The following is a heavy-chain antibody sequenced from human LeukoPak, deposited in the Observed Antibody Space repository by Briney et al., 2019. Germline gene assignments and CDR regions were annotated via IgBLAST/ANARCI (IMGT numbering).Heavy chain of an antibody. Sequence: EASVKVSCKASGYTFTSYYMHWVRQAPGQGLEWMGIINPSGGSTSYAQKFQGRVTMTRDTSTSTVYMDLSSLRAANTAVYYCASGGYSGYGLVFDSCGQGTMVTVSS. J-gene: IGHJ3*02. CDR1: GYTFTSYY. CDR2: INPSGGST. CDR3: ASGGYSGYGLVFDS. D-gene: IGHD5-12*01. V-gene: IGHV1-46*03.